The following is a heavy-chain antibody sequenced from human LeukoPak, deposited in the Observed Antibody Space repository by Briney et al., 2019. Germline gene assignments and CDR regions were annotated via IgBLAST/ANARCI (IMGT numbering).Heavy chain of an antibody. D-gene: IGHD3-10*01. Sequence: GESLKISCKGSEYSFPSSWIAWVRQMPGKGLEWMGIIYPGDSDTRYSPSFQGQVTISADKSISTASLQWSSLRASDTAMYYCARSPYGSGSYKDYWGQGTLVTVSS. CDR2: IYPGDSDT. V-gene: IGHV5-51*01. CDR3: ARSPYGSGSYKDY. J-gene: IGHJ4*02. CDR1: EYSFPSSW.